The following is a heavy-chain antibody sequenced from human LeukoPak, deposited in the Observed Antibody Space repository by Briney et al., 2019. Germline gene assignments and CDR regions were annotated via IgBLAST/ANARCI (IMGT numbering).Heavy chain of an antibody. CDR1: GYTFTRYY. D-gene: IGHD3-10*01. CDR2: INPRGGST. V-gene: IGHV1-46*01. Sequence: ASVKVSCKASGYTFTRYYMHWVRQAPGQGLEWMGIINPRGGSTTSAQKFQGRVTMTRDTSTSTVYMELSSLRSEDTAVYYCAREMLRGGVWAFDIWGQGTMVTVSS. CDR3: AREMLRGGVWAFDI. J-gene: IGHJ3*02.